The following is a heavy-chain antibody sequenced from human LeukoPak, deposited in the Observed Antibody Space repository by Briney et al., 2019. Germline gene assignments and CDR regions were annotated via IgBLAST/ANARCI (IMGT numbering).Heavy chain of an antibody. CDR1: GFTFSSYA. V-gene: IGHV3-30-3*01. Sequence: PGRSLRLSCAASGFTFSSYAMHWVRQAPGKGLEWVAVISYDGSNKYYADSVKGRFTIPRDNSKNTLYLQMNSLRAEDTAVYYCARDPGVVRGVITYYFDYWGQGTLVTVSS. D-gene: IGHD3-10*01. J-gene: IGHJ4*02. CDR3: ARDPGVVRGVITYYFDY. CDR2: ISYDGSNK.